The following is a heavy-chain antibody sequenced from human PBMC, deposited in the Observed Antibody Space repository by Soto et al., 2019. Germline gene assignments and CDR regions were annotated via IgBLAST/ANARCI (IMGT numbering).Heavy chain of an antibody. CDR1: GYTFTSYG. J-gene: IGHJ5*02. Sequence: VHLVQSGAEVKKPGASVKVSCKASGYTFTSYGISWVRQAPGQGLEWMGWISAYNGNTNYAQKLQGRVTMATGRSTRSVYMELRSLISDDTAVDYCAGMGCGTAFYNWFDPWGQGTLVAVSS. CDR3: AGMGCGTAFYNWFDP. V-gene: IGHV1-18*01. D-gene: IGHD2-21*01. CDR2: ISAYNGNT.